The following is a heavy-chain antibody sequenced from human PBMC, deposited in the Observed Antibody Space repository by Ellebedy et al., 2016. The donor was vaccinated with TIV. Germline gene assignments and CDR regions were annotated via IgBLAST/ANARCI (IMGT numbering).Heavy chain of an antibody. CDR2: ITAGGDAT. D-gene: IGHD2-15*01. V-gene: IGHV3-23*01. CDR3: AKVLGYCTGGTCDYLDY. CDR1: GFTFSKYP. Sequence: PGGSLRLSCAVSGFTFSKYPMSWVRQAPGKGLECVSVITAGGDATYYADSVTGRFTFSRDNSKNTVYLQMNSLRTEDTAVYYCAKVLGYCTGGTCDYLDYWGQGCLVTVS. J-gene: IGHJ4*02.